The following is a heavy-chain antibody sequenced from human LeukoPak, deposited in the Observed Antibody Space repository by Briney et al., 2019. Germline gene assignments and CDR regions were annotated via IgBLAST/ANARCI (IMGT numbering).Heavy chain of an antibody. CDR2: ISYIGST. J-gene: IGHJ3*02. D-gene: IGHD4-17*01. V-gene: IGHV4-61*01. CDR1: GGSISSSSYD. Sequence: SESHSLACTVSGGSISSSSYDWGWIRQPPGKGLEWIGYISYIGSTNYNPSLKSRVTISIETSKNQFSLKLTSVTAADTAVYYCARDLVTVTKGFDIWGQGTMVSVSS. CDR3: ARDLVTVTKGFDI.